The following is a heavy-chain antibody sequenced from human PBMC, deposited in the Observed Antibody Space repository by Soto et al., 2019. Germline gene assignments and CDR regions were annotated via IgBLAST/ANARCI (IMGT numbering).Heavy chain of an antibody. D-gene: IGHD2-8*02. J-gene: IGHJ3*02. CDR1: GFICSSYD. CDR2: ILVDGRT. Sequence: GGYLRLSCAASGFICSSYDMSWVRQAPGKGLEWVSTILVDGRTFYVDSVKGRFTISRDSSQNTVYLQMNSLTAGDTALYYCAKATAAGGGAFDICGQGTMVTVS. CDR3: AKATAAGGGAFDI. V-gene: IGHV3-23*01.